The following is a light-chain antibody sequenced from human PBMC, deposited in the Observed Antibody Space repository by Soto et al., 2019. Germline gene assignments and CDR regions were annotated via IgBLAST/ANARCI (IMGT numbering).Light chain of an antibody. V-gene: IGLV4-69*01. Sequence: QLVLTQSPSASASLGASVKLTCTLSSGHTSHAIAWHQQQPEKGPRYLMKLNSDGTHNKGDGIPDRFSGSSSGAERYLTISGLQSEDEGDYYCQTWGDGIHIFGGGTKVTVL. CDR1: SGHTSHA. J-gene: IGLJ2*01. CDR3: QTWGDGIHI. CDR2: LNSDGTH.